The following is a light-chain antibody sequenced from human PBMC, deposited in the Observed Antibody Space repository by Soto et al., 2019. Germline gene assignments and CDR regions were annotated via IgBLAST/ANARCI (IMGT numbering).Light chain of an antibody. J-gene: IGLJ1*01. CDR1: SSDVGAYSY. Sequence: QSVLTQPRSVSGSPGQSVTISCTGTSSDVGAYSYVSWYQQHPGKAPKLMTYDVSKRPSGVPDRFSGSKSGNTASLTISGLQAEDEADYYCCSYADNYSYVFGTGTKVTAL. V-gene: IGLV2-11*01. CDR2: DVS. CDR3: CSYADNYSYV.